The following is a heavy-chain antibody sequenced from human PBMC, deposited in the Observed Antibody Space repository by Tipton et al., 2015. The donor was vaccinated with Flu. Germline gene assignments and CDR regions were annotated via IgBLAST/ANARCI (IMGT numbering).Heavy chain of an antibody. CDR3: ARGSGSGTFVIFDY. D-gene: IGHD3-10*01. J-gene: IGHJ4*02. V-gene: IGHV4-4*07. Sequence: TLSLTCTVSGGSLGSFYWTWIRQPAGKGLEWIGRIYSSGITKYNPSLKSRVTMSVDTSKNQFSLSLSSVTAADTAVYYCARGSGSGTFVIFDYWGQGTLVAVSS. CDR2: IYSSGIT. CDR1: GGSLGSFY.